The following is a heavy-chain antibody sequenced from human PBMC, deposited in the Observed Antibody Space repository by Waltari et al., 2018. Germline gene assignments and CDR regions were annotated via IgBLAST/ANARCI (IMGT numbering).Heavy chain of an antibody. J-gene: IGHJ4*02. CDR1: GYTFTSYA. V-gene: IGHV1-3*01. CDR3: ARGGGSGWYPPY. Sequence: QVQLVQSGAEVKKPGASVKVSCKASGYTFTSYAMHWVRQAPGQRLEWMGWINAGNGNTKYSQKFQGRVTITRDTSASTAYMELSSLRSEDTAVYYCARGGGSGWYPPYWGQGTLVTVSS. CDR2: INAGNGNT. D-gene: IGHD6-19*01.